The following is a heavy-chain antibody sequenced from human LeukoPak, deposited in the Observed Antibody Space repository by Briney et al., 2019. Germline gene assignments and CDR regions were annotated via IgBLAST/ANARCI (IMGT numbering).Heavy chain of an antibody. J-gene: IGHJ4*02. CDR2: MNPNSGYT. Sequence: ASVKVSCKASGYTFTTYDINWVRQATGQGLEWMGWMNPNSGYTGYAQKFQGRVTITRDTSISTAYTELSSLRSEDTAVYYCARVAGSIDYWGQGTLDTVSS. V-gene: IGHV1-8*03. CDR1: GYTFTTYD. CDR3: ARVAGSIDY. D-gene: IGHD6-19*01.